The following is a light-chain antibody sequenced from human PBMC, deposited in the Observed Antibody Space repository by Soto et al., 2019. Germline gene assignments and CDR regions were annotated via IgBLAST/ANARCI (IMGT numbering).Light chain of an antibody. CDR3: QQYGSSPPSST. CDR1: QRVCSSY. J-gene: IGKJ5*01. V-gene: IGKV3-20*01. CDR2: GAS. Sequence: EIVLTQSPCTLSLSPGDRATLSCRASQRVCSSYLAWYQQKPGQAPRLLIYGASNRATDIPDRFSGRGSGTDFTLTISRLEPEDFAVYYCQQYGSSPPSSTFGQGTRLEI.